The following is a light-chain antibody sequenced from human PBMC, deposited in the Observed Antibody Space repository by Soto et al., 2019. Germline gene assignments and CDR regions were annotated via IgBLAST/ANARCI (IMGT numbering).Light chain of an antibody. CDR2: GAS. CDR3: KQYSSSPPIT. CDR1: ESVIKY. V-gene: IGKV3-20*01. J-gene: IGKJ5*01. Sequence: EIVLTQSPGTLSLSPGERATISCRASESVIKYLAWYQQKPGQAPRLLIHGASSRATGIPDRFSGSGSGTDFTLTINRLEPEDFAVYYCKQYSSSPPITFGQGTRLESK.